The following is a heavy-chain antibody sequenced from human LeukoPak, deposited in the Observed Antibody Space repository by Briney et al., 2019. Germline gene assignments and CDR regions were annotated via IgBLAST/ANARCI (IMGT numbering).Heavy chain of an antibody. Sequence: QAGGSLRLSCAASGFTFDDYTMHWVRQAPGKGLEWVSLISWDGGSTYYADSVKGRFTISRDNSKNSLYLQMNSLRTEDTALYYCAKVSPWVGAPDAFDIWGQGTMVTVSS. V-gene: IGHV3-43*01. D-gene: IGHD1-26*01. CDR1: GFTFDDYT. CDR2: ISWDGGST. J-gene: IGHJ3*02. CDR3: AKVSPWVGAPDAFDI.